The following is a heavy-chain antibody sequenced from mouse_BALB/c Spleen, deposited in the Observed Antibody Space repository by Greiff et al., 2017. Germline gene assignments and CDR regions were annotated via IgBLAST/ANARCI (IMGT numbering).Heavy chain of an antibody. Sequence: EVQLVESGPGLVKPSQSLSLTCTVTGYSITSDYAWNWIRQFPGNKLEWMGYISYSGSTSYNPSLKSRISITRDTSKNQFFLQLNSVTTEDTATYYCARLRRYFDVWGAGTTVTVSS. D-gene: IGHD2-12*01. J-gene: IGHJ1*01. CDR3: ARLRRYFDV. CDR1: GYSITSDYA. CDR2: ISYSGST. V-gene: IGHV3-2*02.